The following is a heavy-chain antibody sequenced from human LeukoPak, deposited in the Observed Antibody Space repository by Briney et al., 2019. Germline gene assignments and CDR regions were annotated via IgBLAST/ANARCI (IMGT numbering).Heavy chain of an antibody. V-gene: IGHV1-46*01. CDR2: INPSGGST. CDR1: GGTFSSYA. D-gene: IGHD3-22*01. CDR3: ARVGYDSSGIGGNYFDY. J-gene: IGHJ4*02. Sequence: ASVKVSCKASGGTFSSYAISWVRQAPGQGLEWMGIINPSGGSTSYAQKFQGRVTMTRDTSTSTVYMELSSLRSEDTAVYYCARVGYDSSGIGGNYFDYWGQGTLVTVSS.